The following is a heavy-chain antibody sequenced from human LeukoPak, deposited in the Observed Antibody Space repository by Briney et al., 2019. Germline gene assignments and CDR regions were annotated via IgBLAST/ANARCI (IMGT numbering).Heavy chain of an antibody. D-gene: IGHD6-19*01. CDR1: GFTFSSYA. Sequence: GGSLRLSCAASGFTFSSYAMSWVRQAPGKGLEWVSAISGSGGSKYYAGSVKGRFTISRYNSKNTLYLQMNSLRAEDTAVYYCAKDRSCWPTLFDYWGQGTLVTVTS. CDR2: ISGSGGSK. J-gene: IGHJ4*02. CDR3: AKDRSCWPTLFDY. V-gene: IGHV3-23*01.